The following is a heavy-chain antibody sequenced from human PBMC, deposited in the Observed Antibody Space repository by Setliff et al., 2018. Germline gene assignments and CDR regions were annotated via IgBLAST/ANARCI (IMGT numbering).Heavy chain of an antibody. V-gene: IGHV4-38-2*02. CDR1: GYSISSGYY. CDR2: IYHSGST. D-gene: IGHD2-21*02. CDR3: ARDGGANGGNSAFDY. Sequence: LSLTCAVSGYSISSGYYWGWIRQPPGKGLEWIGSIYHSGSTYYNPSLKSRVTISVDTSKNQFSLKLSSVTAADTAVYYCARDGGANGGNSAFDYWGQGTLVT. J-gene: IGHJ4*02.